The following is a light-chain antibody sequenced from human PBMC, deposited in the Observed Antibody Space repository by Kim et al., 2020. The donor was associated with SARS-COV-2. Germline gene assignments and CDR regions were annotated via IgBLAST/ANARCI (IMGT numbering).Light chain of an antibody. J-gene: IGKJ2*01. CDR1: QDMGNY. CDR2: DAF. CDR3: QQYGA. Sequence: DIQITQSTSSLSASVGDRVTITCQASQDMGNYLNWYQQKPGKAPKLLIYDAFNLETGGPSKFSVSGSGTHFVFTIGSLQPEDLGTYYCQQYGAFGQGTKVDIK. V-gene: IGKV1-33*01.